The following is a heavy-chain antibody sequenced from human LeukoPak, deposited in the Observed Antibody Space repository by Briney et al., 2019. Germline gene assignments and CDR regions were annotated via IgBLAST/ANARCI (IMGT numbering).Heavy chain of an antibody. V-gene: IGHV4-39*07. CDR2: IYYSGST. CDR3: ARGLVGKENY. Sequence: SETLSLTCTVSGGSISSSSYYWGWIRQPPGTGLEWIGSIYYSGSTYYNPSLKSRVTISVDTPKNQFSLKLSSVTAADTAVYYCARGLVGKENYWGQGTLVTVSS. D-gene: IGHD1-26*01. CDR1: GGSISSSSYY. J-gene: IGHJ4*02.